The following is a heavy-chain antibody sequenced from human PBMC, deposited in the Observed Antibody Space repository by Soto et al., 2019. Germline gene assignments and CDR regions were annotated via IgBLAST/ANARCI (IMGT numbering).Heavy chain of an antibody. D-gene: IGHD2-2*01. CDR1: GGSITSGDYY. CDR3: ASRQSIPAVDY. J-gene: IGHJ4*02. V-gene: IGHV4-30-4*01. Sequence: QVQLQESGPGLVTPSQTLSLPCTVSGGSITSGDYYWSWIRQPPGKGLEWIGSIYYSGSTYYNPSLKSRVTISVDTSKNQFSLKLNSVTAADTAGYYCASRQSIPAVDYWGQGTLVTVSS. CDR2: IYYSGST.